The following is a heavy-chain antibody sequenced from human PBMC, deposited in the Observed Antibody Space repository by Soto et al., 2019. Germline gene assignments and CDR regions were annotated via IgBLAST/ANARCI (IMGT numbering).Heavy chain of an antibody. CDR2: IVVGSGNT. V-gene: IGHV1-58*01. D-gene: IGHD3-10*01. CDR3: AAGYGSGSLSRNYYYYGMDV. Sequence: SVKVSCKASGFTFTSSAVQWVRQARGQRLEWIGWIVVGSGNTNYAQKFQERVTITRDMSTSTAYMELSSLRSEDTAGYYCAAGYGSGSLSRNYYYYGMDVWGQGTTVTVSS. CDR1: GFTFTSSA. J-gene: IGHJ6*02.